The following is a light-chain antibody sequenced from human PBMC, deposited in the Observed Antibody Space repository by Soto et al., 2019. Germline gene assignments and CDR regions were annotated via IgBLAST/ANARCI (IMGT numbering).Light chain of an antibody. J-gene: IGKJ3*01. CDR3: QQYRNWPYT. CDR2: GAS. V-gene: IGKV3-15*01. Sequence: EIVMTQSPATLSVSPGERASLSCRASQSVFSNLAWYQQKPGQPPRLLIFGASTRATGIPARFSGSGSGTEFSLPISSLQSEDFAVYYCQQYRNWPYTFGPGTRVDFK. CDR1: QSVFSN.